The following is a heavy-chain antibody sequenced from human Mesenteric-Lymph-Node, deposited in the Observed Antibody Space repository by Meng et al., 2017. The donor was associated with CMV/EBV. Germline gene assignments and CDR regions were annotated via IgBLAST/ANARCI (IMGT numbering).Heavy chain of an antibody. CDR1: GFTFSSYE. CDR3: ARDRDYSNYEGLGY. Sequence: GGSLRLSCAASGFTFSSYEMNWVRQAPGKGLEWVSYITSSGSTIYYADSVKGRFTISRDNAKNSLYLQMSSLRAEDTAVYYCARDRDYSNYEGLGYWGQGTLVTVS. V-gene: IGHV3-48*03. D-gene: IGHD4-11*01. J-gene: IGHJ4*02. CDR2: ITSSGSTI.